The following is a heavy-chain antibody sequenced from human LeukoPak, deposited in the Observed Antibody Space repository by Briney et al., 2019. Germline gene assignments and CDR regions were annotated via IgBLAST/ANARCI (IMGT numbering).Heavy chain of an antibody. J-gene: IGHJ4*02. CDR3: AREKYNWNDDLNYFDY. V-gene: IGHV3-7*01. D-gene: IGHD1-1*01. CDR2: IKQDGSEK. Sequence: GGSLRLSCAASGFTFSSYWMSWVCQAPGKGLEWVANIKQDGSEKYYVDSVKGRFTISRDNAKNSLYLQMNSLRAEDTAVYYCAREKYNWNDDLNYFDYWGQGTLVTVSS. CDR1: GFTFSSYW.